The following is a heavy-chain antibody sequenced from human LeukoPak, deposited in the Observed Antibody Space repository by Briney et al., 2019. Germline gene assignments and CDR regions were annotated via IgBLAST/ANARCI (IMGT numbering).Heavy chain of an antibody. CDR2: IYYSGST. V-gene: IGHV4-59*08. CDR1: GGSISSYY. J-gene: IGHJ4*02. D-gene: IGHD6-13*01. CDR3: ASLPVGAAAGSRPFDY. Sequence: SETLSLTCTVSGGSISSYYWSWIRQPPGKGLEWIGYIYYSGSTNYNPSLKSRVTISVDTPKNQFSLKLSSVTAADTAVYYCASLPVGAAAGSRPFDYWGQGTLVTVSS.